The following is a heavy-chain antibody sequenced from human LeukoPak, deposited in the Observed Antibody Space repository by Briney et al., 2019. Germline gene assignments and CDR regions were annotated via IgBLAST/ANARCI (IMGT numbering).Heavy chain of an antibody. CDR1: GYTFTSYG. V-gene: IGHV1-18*01. J-gene: IGHJ4*02. D-gene: IGHD6-13*01. Sequence: VASVKVSCKASGYTFTSYGISWVRQAPGQGLEWMGWISAYNGNTNYAQKPQGRVTMTTDTSTSTAYMELRSLRSDDTAVYYCARDGARIAAAGKLGYWGQGTLVTVSS. CDR2: ISAYNGNT. CDR3: ARDGARIAAAGKLGY.